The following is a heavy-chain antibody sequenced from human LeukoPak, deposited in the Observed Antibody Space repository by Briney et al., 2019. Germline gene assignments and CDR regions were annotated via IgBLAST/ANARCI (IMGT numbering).Heavy chain of an antibody. J-gene: IGHJ6*02. CDR3: ARGASGYYYYYYYGMDV. CDR2: IYYSGST. V-gene: IGHV4-61*01. CDR1: GGSVSSGSYY. Sequence: SETLSLTCTVSGGSVSSGSYYWSWIRQPPGKGLEWIGYIYYSGSTNYNPSFKSRVTISVDTSKNQFSLKLSSVTAADTAVYYCARGASGYYYYYYYGMDVWGQGTTVTVSS. D-gene: IGHD3-22*01.